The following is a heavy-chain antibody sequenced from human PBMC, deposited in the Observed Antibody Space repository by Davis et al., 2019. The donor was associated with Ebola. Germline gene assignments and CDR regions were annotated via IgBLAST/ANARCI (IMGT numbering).Heavy chain of an antibody. CDR3: ARRSGYSYGYEGMDV. V-gene: IGHV3-23*01. Sequence: GGSLRLSCAASGFTFSNYAMNWVRQAPGKGLEWVSGISGGGRSADYADSVKGRFTISRDNAKNTLYLQMNSLRAEDTAVYYCARRSGYSYGYEGMDVWGKGTTVTVSS. CDR1: GFTFSNYA. J-gene: IGHJ6*04. CDR2: ISGGGRSA. D-gene: IGHD5-18*01.